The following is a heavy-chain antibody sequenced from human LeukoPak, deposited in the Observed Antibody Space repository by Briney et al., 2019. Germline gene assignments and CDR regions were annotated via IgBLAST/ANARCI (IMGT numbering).Heavy chain of an antibody. V-gene: IGHV4-30-2*01. J-gene: IGHJ4*02. D-gene: IGHD5-18*01. CDR3: ARTLWSRSDY. Sequence: PSQTLSLTCAVSGGSISSGGYSWSWIRQPPGKGLEWIGYIYHSGSTYYNPSLKSRVTISVDRSKNQSSLKLSPVTAADTAVYYCARTLWSRSDYWGQGTLVTVSS. CDR1: GGSISSGGYS. CDR2: IYHSGST.